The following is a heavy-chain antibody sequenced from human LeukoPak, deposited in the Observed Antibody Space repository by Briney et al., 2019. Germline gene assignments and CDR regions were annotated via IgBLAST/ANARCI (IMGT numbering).Heavy chain of an antibody. CDR3: ARPGVVVPAAEYYYYGMDV. D-gene: IGHD2-2*01. V-gene: IGHV1-69*04. CDR2: IIPILGIA. Sequence: ASMKVSCKASGGTFSSYAISWVRQAPGQGLEWMGRIIPILGIANYAQKFQGRVTITADKSTSTAYMELSSLRSEDTAVYYCARPGVVVPAAEYYYYGMDVWGQGTTVTVSS. J-gene: IGHJ6*02. CDR1: GGTFSSYA.